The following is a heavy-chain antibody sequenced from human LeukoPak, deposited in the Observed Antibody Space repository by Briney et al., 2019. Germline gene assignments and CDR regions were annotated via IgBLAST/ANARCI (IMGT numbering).Heavy chain of an antibody. J-gene: IGHJ6*03. CDR2: IYHSGST. D-gene: IGHD2-2*01. V-gene: IGHV4-38-2*02. CDR3: ARVVVVVPAAIFYMDV. CDR1: GYSISSGYY. Sequence: PSETLSLTCTVSGYSISSGYYWGWIRQPPGKGLEWIGSIYHSGSTYYNPSLKSRVTISVDTSKNQFSLKLSSVTAADTAVYYCARVVVVVPAAIFYMDVWGKGTTVTVSS.